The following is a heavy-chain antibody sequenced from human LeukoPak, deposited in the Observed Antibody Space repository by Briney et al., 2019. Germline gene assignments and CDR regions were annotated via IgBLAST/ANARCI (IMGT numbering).Heavy chain of an antibody. CDR3: ARVRWWKYYGSGSVAENWFDP. V-gene: IGHV1-2*02. D-gene: IGHD3-10*01. Sequence: ASVKVSCKASGYTFTGYYMHWVRQAPGQGLEWMGWINPNSGGTNYAQKFQGRVTMTRDTSISTAYMELSRLRSDDTAVYYCARVRWWKYYGSGSVAENWFDPWGQGTLVTVSS. CDR1: GYTFTGYY. CDR2: INPNSGGT. J-gene: IGHJ5*02.